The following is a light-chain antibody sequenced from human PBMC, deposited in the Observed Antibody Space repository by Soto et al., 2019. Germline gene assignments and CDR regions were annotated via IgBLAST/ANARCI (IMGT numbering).Light chain of an antibody. CDR2: KAS. J-gene: IGKJ1*01. V-gene: IGKV1-5*03. CDR1: QSISSW. Sequence: DIQMTQSPSTLSASVGDRVTITCRASQSISSWLAWYQQKPGKAPKLLIYKASNLQGGVTSRFSGSGSGTEFALTISSLQPDDVATYYCHQYKTYWTFGHGTQVEMK. CDR3: HQYKTYWT.